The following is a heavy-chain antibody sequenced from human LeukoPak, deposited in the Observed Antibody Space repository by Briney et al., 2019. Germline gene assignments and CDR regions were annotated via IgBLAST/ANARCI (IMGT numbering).Heavy chain of an antibody. Sequence: SETLSLTCTVSGGSINSGSYYWGWLRQPPGKGLEWIGSIYFTGSTYHDPSLKSRVTMSVDTSKNQFSLKLSSVTAADTAVYYCARGIHDGGYSSKAHFDYWGQGTLVTVSS. V-gene: IGHV4-39*07. D-gene: IGHD6-19*01. CDR3: ARGIHDGGYSSKAHFDY. CDR1: GGSINSGSYY. CDR2: IYFTGST. J-gene: IGHJ4*02.